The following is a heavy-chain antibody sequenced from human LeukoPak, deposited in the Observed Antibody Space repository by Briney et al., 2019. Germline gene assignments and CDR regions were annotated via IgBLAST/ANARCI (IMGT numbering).Heavy chain of an antibody. J-gene: IGHJ3*02. Sequence: SETLSLTCTVSGGSISSSSYYWGWIRQPPGKGLEWIGSIYYSGGTYYNPSLKSRVTISVDTSKNQFSLKLSSVTAADTAVYYCARHGGIDQLLFHDAFDIWGQGTMVTVSS. D-gene: IGHD2-2*01. V-gene: IGHV4-39*01. CDR2: IYYSGGT. CDR1: GGSISSSSYY. CDR3: ARHGGIDQLLFHDAFDI.